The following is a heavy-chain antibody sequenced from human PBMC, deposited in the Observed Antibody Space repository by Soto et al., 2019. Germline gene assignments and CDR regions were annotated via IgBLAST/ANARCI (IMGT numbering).Heavy chain of an antibody. J-gene: IGHJ5*02. CDR2: MNPNSGET. CDR1: GYTFTDYD. Sequence: QEQLVQSGAEVKKPGASVKVSCKTSGYTFTDYDINWVRQATGQGLEWIGWMNPNSGETGYAQKFQGRVTMTRSASLSTAYLELSSLRSEDTAVYYCARAVAARPRWYNWFDPWGQGTLVTVSS. V-gene: IGHV1-8*01. D-gene: IGHD6-19*01. CDR3: ARAVAARPRWYNWFDP.